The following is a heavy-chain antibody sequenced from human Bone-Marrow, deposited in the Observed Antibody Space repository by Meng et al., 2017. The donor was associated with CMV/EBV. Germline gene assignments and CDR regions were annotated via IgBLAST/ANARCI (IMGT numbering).Heavy chain of an antibody. D-gene: IGHD3-10*01. J-gene: IGHJ6*02. V-gene: IGHV1-69*10. CDR2: IIPILGIA. Sequence: SVKVSCKASGGTFSSYAISWVRQAPGQGLEWMGGIIPILGIANYAQKFQGRVTITADKSTSTAYVELSSLTSEDTAVYFCARDRGYYSGSGSHSNLFSYYGMDVWGQGTTVTVSS. CDR1: GGTFSSYA. CDR3: ARDRGYYSGSGSHSNLFSYYGMDV.